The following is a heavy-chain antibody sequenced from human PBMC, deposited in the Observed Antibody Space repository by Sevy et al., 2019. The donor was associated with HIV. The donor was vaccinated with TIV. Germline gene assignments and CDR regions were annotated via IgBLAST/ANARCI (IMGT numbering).Heavy chain of an antibody. CDR2: ISSSSSYT. CDR1: GFTFSDYY. CDR3: ARAYSSSSGGMDV. V-gene: IGHV3-11*06. J-gene: IGHJ6*02. D-gene: IGHD6-6*01. Sequence: GGSLRLSCAASGFTFSDYYMSWIRQAPGKGLEWVSYISSSSSYTNYADSVKGRFTISRDNAKNSLYLQMNSLRAEDTAVYYCARAYSSSSGGMDVWGQGTTVTVSS.